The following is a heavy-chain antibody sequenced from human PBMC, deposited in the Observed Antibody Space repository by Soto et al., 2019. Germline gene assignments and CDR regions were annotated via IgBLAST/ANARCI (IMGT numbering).Heavy chain of an antibody. CDR2: ISAYNGNT. J-gene: IGHJ5*02. CDR1: GYTFTSYG. CDR3: ARDPYYDFWSGYDWFDP. V-gene: IGHV1-18*01. Sequence: QVQLVQSGAEVKKPGASVKVSCKASGYTFTSYGISWVRQAPGQGLEWMGWISAYNGNTNYAQKLQGRVTMTTDTSTSTAYMELRSLRSDDTAVYSCARDPYYDFWSGYDWFDPWGQGTLVTVSS. D-gene: IGHD3-3*01.